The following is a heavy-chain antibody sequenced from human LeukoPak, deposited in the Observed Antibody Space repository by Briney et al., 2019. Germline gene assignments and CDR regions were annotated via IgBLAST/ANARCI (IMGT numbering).Heavy chain of an antibody. J-gene: IGHJ4*02. V-gene: IGHV3-30*18. CDR1: GFTFSSYG. CDR2: ISFDGSYK. Sequence: GGSLRLSWAASGFTFSSYGMHWVRQAPGKGLEWVAVISFDGSYKYYADSVKGRFTISRDNSKNTLYLQMNSLRAEDTAVYYCAKDRVRAAGYYFDYWGQGTLVTVSS. D-gene: IGHD6-13*01. CDR3: AKDRVRAAGYYFDY.